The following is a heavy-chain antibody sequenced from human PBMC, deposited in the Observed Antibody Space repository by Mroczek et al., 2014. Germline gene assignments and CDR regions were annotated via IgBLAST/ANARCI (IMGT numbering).Heavy chain of an antibody. V-gene: IGHV4-34*01. J-gene: IGHJ6*03. D-gene: IGHD5-18*01. CDR1: GGSFSGYY. Sequence: QVQLVESGAGLLKPSETLSLTCAVYGGSFSGYYWSWIRQPPGKGLEWIGEINHSGSTNYNPSLKSRVTISVDTSKNQFSLKLSSVTAADTAVYYCARGRGYSYGQPRYYYMDVWGKGTTVTVSS. CDR3: ARGRGYSYGQPRYYYMDV. CDR2: INHSGST.